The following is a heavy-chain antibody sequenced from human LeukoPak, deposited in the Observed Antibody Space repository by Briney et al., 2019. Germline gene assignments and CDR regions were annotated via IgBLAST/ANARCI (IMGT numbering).Heavy chain of an antibody. CDR2: INHSGST. V-gene: IGHV4-38-2*02. Sequence: SETLSLTCTVSGYSISSGYYWSWIRQPPGKGLEWIGEINHSGSTNYNPSLKSRVTISVDTSKNQFSLKLSSVTAADTAVYYCARGWDLNPWGQGTLVTVSS. D-gene: IGHD1-26*01. J-gene: IGHJ5*02. CDR3: ARGWDLNP. CDR1: GYSISSGYY.